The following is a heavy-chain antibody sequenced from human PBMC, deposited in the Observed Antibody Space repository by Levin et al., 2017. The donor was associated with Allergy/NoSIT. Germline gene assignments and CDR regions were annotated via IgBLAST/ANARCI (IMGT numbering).Heavy chain of an antibody. D-gene: IGHD3-10*01. CDR1: GGTFSSYA. V-gene: IGHV1-69*13. CDR2: IIPIFGTA. Sequence: SVKVSCKASGGTFSSYAISWVRQAPGQGIEWMGGIIPIFGTANYAQKFQGRVTITADESTSTAYMELSSLRSEDTAVYYCARAQFKGVLLWFGELIDGMDGWGQGTTVTVSS. CDR3: ARAQFKGVLLWFGELIDGMDG. J-gene: IGHJ6*02.